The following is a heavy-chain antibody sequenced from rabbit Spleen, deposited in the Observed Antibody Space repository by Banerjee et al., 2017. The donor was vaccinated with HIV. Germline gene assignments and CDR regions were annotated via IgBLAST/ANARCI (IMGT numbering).Heavy chain of an antibody. D-gene: IGHD8-1*01. V-gene: IGHV1S45*01. CDR3: ARDSASSFSSYGMDL. Sequence: QEQLTETGGGLVQPGGSLTLSCKASGIDFTNYYITWVRQAPGKGPEWIACIDSGSSAFTYFANWAKGRFTISKTSSTTVTLQMTSLTAADTATYFCARDSASSFSSYGMDLWGPGTLVTVS. J-gene: IGHJ6*01. CDR1: GIDFTNYY. CDR2: IDSGSSAFT.